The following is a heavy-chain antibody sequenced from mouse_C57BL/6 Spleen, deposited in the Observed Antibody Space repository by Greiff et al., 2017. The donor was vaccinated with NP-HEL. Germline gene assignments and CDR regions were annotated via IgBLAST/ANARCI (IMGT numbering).Heavy chain of an antibody. CDR1: GYTFTNYW. V-gene: IGHV1-63*01. Sequence: VQLVESGAELVRPGTSVKMSCKASGYTFTNYWIGWAKQRPGHGLEWIGDIYPGGGYTNYNEKFKGKATLTADKSSSTAYMQFSSLTSEDSAIYYCARNIDYAPYYAMDYWGQGTSVTVSS. D-gene: IGHD2-4*01. CDR2: IYPGGGYT. J-gene: IGHJ4*01. CDR3: ARNIDYAPYYAMDY.